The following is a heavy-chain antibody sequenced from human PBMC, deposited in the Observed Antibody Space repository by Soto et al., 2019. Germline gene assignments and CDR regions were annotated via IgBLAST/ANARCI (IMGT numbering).Heavy chain of an antibody. V-gene: IGHV3-21*01. D-gene: IGHD3-10*01. J-gene: IGHJ6*02. Sequence: GVSLRLSCEASGFTLTTYTMNWVRQASGKGLEWVSSITSSSVHIYYADSVKGRFTISRDNARNSLYLQMNNLRAEDTAVYYCVRERGLSSFYGMDVWCQGTTVTVS. CDR1: GFTLTTYT. CDR3: VRERGLSSFYGMDV. CDR2: ITSSSVHI.